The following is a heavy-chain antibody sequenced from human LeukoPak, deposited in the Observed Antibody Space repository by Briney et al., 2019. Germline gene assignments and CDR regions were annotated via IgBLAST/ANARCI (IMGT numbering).Heavy chain of an antibody. CDR3: AGILTGYHNWFDP. V-gene: IGHV3-33*08. Sequence: GGSLRLSCAASGFTFSSYVMSWVRQAPGKGLEWVAVILFDGSNKYYADSVKGRFTISRDNSRNTLYLQMNTLRAEDTAVYYCAGILTGYHNWFDPWGQGTLVTVSS. D-gene: IGHD3-9*01. J-gene: IGHJ5*02. CDR2: ILFDGSNK. CDR1: GFTFSSYV.